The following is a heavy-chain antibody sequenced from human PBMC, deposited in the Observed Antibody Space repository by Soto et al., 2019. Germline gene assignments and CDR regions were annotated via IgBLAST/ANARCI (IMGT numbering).Heavy chain of an antibody. J-gene: IGHJ4*02. D-gene: IGHD2-2*01. CDR1: GFTFSSYW. CDR2: ISGDGRTA. V-gene: IGHV3-74*01. CDR3: ARLYCSDTSCYEKYFDY. Sequence: EVQLVASGGGLVQPGGSLRLSCAASGFTFSSYWMHWVRQAPGKGLVWVSKISGDGRTATYADSVKARFTISRDNAKNTLYLQMSNLRAEDAALYYCARLYCSDTSCYEKYFDYWGQGTLVTVSS.